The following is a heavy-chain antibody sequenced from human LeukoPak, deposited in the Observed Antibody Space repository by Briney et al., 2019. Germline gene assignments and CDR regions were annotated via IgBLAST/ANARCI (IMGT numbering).Heavy chain of an antibody. V-gene: IGHV3-21*01. CDR1: GFTFSSYT. D-gene: IGHD6-13*01. CDR2: ISSSNSYI. J-gene: IGHJ3*02. Sequence: GGSLRLSCAASGFTFSSYTMNWVRQAQGKGLEWVSSISSSNSYIFYTDSVKGRFTISRDNAKNSLYLQMNSLRAEDTAVYYCARQQQVYAFDIWGQGTMVTVSS. CDR3: ARQQQVYAFDI.